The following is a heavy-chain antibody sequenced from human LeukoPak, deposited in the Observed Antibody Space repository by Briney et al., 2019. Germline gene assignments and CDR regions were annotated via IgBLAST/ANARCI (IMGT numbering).Heavy chain of an antibody. Sequence: PGGSLRLSCAVSGFIVSRNDMAWVRQAPGKGLQWVSALYTDGKTFYEDSMKGRFTISRDNSKNTLNLQINNLRDDDTAVYYCARAVAGLYFDYWGQGILVTVSS. CDR3: ARAVAGLYFDY. CDR2: LYTDGKT. D-gene: IGHD6-19*01. CDR1: GFIVSRND. V-gene: IGHV3-53*01. J-gene: IGHJ4*02.